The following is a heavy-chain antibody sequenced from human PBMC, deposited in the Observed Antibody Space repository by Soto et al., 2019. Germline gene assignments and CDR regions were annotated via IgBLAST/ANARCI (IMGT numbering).Heavy chain of an antibody. CDR2: ISYDGSNK. CDR3: ARDRRGTMVRGVIISEKYYYYYGMDV. D-gene: IGHD3-10*01. J-gene: IGHJ6*02. V-gene: IGHV3-30-3*01. Sequence: GGSLRLSCAASGFTFSSYAMHWVRQAPGKGLEWVAVISYDGSNKYYADSVKGRFTISRDNSKNTLYLQMNSLRAEETAVYYCARDRRGTMVRGVIISEKYYYYYGMDVWGQGTTVTVSS. CDR1: GFTFSSYA.